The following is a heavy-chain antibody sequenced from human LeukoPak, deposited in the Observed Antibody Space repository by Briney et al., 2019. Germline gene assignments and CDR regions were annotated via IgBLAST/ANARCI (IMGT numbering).Heavy chain of an antibody. CDR1: GFTFSSYA. CDR3: ARESENYGGKPFDY. CDR2: ISYDGKNK. D-gene: IGHD4-23*01. V-gene: IGHV3-30*04. Sequence: GRSLRLSCAASGFTFSSYAMHWVRQAPGKGLEWVAVISYDGKNKHYADSVEGRFTISRDNSKNMQYLQMNSLRVEDTAVYYCARESENYGGKPFDYWGQGTLVTVSS. J-gene: IGHJ4*02.